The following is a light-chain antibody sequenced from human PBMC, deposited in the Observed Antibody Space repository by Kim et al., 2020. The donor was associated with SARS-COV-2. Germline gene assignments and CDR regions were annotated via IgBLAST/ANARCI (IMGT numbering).Light chain of an antibody. V-gene: IGKV1-5*03. Sequence: ASVGDRVTITCRASQSISTWLAWYQQKPGKAPKPLIYKASSLEGGVPSRFSGSGSGTEFTLTISSLQPDDFARYFCQQYDNFPWTFGQGTKVDIK. J-gene: IGKJ1*01. CDR1: QSISTW. CDR2: KAS. CDR3: QQYDNFPWT.